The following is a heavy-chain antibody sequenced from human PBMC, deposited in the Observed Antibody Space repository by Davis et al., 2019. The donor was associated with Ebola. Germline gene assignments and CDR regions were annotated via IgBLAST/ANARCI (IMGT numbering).Heavy chain of an antibody. D-gene: IGHD6-13*01. CDR3: ARLSNSWLGKFDY. CDR1: GGSISTYY. CDR2: IDYSGST. J-gene: IGHJ4*02. Sequence: GSLRLSCTVSGGSISTYYWSWIRQPPGKGLEWIGYIDYSGSTSYNPSLKSRVTISVDTSENQFSLKVTSLTAADTAVYYCARLSNSWLGKFDYWGQGTLVTVSS. V-gene: IGHV4-59*01.